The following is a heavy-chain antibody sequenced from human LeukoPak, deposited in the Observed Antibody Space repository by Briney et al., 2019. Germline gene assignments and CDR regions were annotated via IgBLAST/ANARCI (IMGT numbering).Heavy chain of an antibody. D-gene: IGHD3-3*01. CDR3: AKYEIGVVIHPFDY. CDR2: ISGSGGST. J-gene: IGHJ4*02. CDR1: GFTFSSYA. Sequence: GSLRLSCAASGFTFSSYAMSWVRQAPGKGLEWVSAISGSGGSTYYADSVKGRFTISRDNSKNTLYLQMNSLRAEDTAVYYRAKYEIGVVIHPFDYWGQGTLVTVSS. V-gene: IGHV3-23*01.